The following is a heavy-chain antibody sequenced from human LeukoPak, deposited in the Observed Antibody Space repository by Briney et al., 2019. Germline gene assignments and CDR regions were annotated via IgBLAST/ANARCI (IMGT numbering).Heavy chain of an antibody. J-gene: IGHJ6*02. CDR2: MNPNSGNT. V-gene: IGHV1-8*01. Sequence: GASVKVSCKASGYTFTSCDINWVRQATGQGLEWMGWMNPNSGNTGYAQKFQGRVTMTRNTSISTAYMELSSLRSEDTAVYYCARGQDIVVVVDGMDVWGQGTTVTVSS. CDR1: GYTFTSCD. D-gene: IGHD2-15*01. CDR3: ARGQDIVVVVDGMDV.